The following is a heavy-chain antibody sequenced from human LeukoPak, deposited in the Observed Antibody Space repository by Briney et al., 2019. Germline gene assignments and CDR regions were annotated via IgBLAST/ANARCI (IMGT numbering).Heavy chain of an antibody. CDR1: GGSISSSRYY. J-gene: IGHJ3*02. V-gene: IGHV4-39*07. Sequence: SETLSLTCTVSGGSISSSRYYWGWIRQPPGKGLEWIGSIYYSGSTYYNPSLRSRVTISVDTSKNQFSLRLYSVTAADTAVYYCASPRAAAATDAFDIWGQGTMVTVSS. CDR3: ASPRAAAATDAFDI. CDR2: IYYSGST. D-gene: IGHD6-13*01.